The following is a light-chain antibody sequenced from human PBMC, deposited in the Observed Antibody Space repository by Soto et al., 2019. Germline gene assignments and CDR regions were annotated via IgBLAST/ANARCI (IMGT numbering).Light chain of an antibody. CDR2: DAS. CDR1: QFVSSR. J-gene: IGKJ1*01. V-gene: IGKV3-11*01. CDR3: QQRLNWPPG. Sequence: DIVVTHSPATLSASPGERVTLSCRASQFVSSRLAWYQRRPGQVPRLLIYDASNRASGVPARFSGSGSGTDFTLTISDLEPADFGLYYCQQRLNWPPGFGQGTKVDIK.